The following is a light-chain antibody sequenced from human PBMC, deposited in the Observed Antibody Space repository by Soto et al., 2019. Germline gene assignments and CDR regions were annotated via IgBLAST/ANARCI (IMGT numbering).Light chain of an antibody. CDR3: QSYDSTLSARYV. V-gene: IGLV1-40*01. CDR1: NSNIGASND. CDR2: GDN. Sequence: QSVLTQPPSVSGAPGQRVTISCTGGNSNIGASNDVHWYQQIPGTAPKLLIYGDNNRPSGVPDRFSGSKSGTSASLAITGLQAEDEADYYCQSYDSTLSARYVFGTGTKLTVL. J-gene: IGLJ1*01.